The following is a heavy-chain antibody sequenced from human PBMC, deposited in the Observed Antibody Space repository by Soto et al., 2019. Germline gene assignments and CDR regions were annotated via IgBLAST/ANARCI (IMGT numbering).Heavy chain of an antibody. CDR1: GFNFDAYS. D-gene: IGHD3-10*01. Sequence: GGSLRLSCTPFGFNFDAYSMSWVRQAPGKGLEWVSAVTATAESAYYTDSVRGRFIITRDNSDNMLYLQMSSLRVEDTAIYFWACGRYYDSPQDLWGRGTQVTVSS. J-gene: IGHJ5*02. V-gene: IGHV3-23*01. CDR2: VTATAESA. CDR3: ACGRYYDSPQDL.